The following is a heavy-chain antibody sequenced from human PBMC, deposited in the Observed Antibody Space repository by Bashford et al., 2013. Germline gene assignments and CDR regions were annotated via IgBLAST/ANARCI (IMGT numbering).Heavy chain of an antibody. CDR2: IDPNGGST. J-gene: IGHJ4*02. V-gene: IGHV1-46*01. CDR3: ARVSWYTSSPNFDY. D-gene: IGHD6-6*01. CDR1: GYTFTSYY. Sequence: ASVKVSCKASGYTFTSYYLHYLRQAPGQGLEWMGIIDPNGGSTTYGQKFQGRLAMTRDTSKNQFSLELSSVTAADTAVYYCARVSWYTSSPNFDYWGQGTLVTVSS.